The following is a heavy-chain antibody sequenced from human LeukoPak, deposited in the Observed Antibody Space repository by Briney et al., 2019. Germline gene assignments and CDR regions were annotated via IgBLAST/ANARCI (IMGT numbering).Heavy chain of an antibody. CDR3: AKASWVSSADAVL. D-gene: IGHD3-16*01. Sequence: GWSLTLSCLASGFIFRDYAMSWVRQTPAGGLEWVSSLRGDGETFYTDSVKGRFTLSRDHSRNTVYLQLSNLRVEDTAVYYCAKASWVSSADAVLWGQGTLVTVSS. V-gene: IGHV3-23*01. J-gene: IGHJ4*02. CDR1: GFIFRDYA. CDR2: LRGDGET.